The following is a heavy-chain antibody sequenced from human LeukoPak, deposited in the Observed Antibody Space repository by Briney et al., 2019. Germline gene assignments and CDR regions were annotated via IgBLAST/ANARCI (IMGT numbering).Heavy chain of an antibody. CDR1: GYSISSGYY. Sequence: SETLSLTCTVSGYSISSGYYWGWIRQPPGKGLEWIGSIYHSGSTYYNPSLKSRVTISVDTSKNQFSLKLSSVTAADTAVYYCAREREGPYGYLDYWGQGTLVTVSS. CDR2: IYHSGST. J-gene: IGHJ4*02. V-gene: IGHV4-38-2*02. CDR3: AREREGPYGYLDY. D-gene: IGHD4-17*01.